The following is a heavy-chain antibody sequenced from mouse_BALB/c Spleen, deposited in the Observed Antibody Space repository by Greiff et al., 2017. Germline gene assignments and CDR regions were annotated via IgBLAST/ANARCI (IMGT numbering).Heavy chain of an antibody. CDR2: IYPYNDGT. CDR3: ARGYYGSIGYYAMDY. D-gene: IGHD1-1*01. V-gene: IGHV1S136*01. J-gene: IGHJ4*01. Sequence: VQLQQSGPELVKPGASVKMSCKASGYTFTDYVMHWVKQKPGQGLEWIGYIYPYNDGTGYTEKFKGKATLTLDKSSSTAYMDLSSLTSEDSTVYYCARGYYGSIGYYAMDYWGQGTSVTVSS. CDR1: GYTFTDYV.